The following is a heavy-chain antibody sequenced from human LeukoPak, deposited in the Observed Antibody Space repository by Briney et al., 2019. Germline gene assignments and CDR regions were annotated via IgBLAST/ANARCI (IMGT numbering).Heavy chain of an antibody. J-gene: IGHJ4*02. Sequence: ASVKVSCKASGYTFTSYGISWVRQAPGQGLEWMGWISAYNGNTNYAQKLQGRVTMTTDTSTSTAYMELRSLRSDDTAVYYCARGGVRGVRSLSYYFDYWGQGTLVTVSS. D-gene: IGHD3-10*01. CDR3: ARGGVRGVRSLSYYFDY. V-gene: IGHV1-18*01. CDR1: GYTFTSYG. CDR2: ISAYNGNT.